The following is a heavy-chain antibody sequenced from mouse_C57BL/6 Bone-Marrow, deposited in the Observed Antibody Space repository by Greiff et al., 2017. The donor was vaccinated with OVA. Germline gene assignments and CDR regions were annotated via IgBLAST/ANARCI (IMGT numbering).Heavy chain of an antibody. V-gene: IGHV6-3*01. CDR2: IRLKSDNYAT. Sequence: EVKVEESGGGLVQPGGSMKLSCVASGFTFSNYWMNWVRQSPEKGLEWVAQIRLKSDNYATHYAESVKGRFTISRDDSKSSVYLQMNNLRAEDTGIYYCTADSNYVRFAYWGQGTLVTVSA. J-gene: IGHJ3*01. D-gene: IGHD2-5*01. CDR1: GFTFSNYW. CDR3: TADSNYVRFAY.